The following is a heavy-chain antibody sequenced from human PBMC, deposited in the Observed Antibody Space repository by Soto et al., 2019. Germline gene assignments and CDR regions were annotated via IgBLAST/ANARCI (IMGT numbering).Heavy chain of an antibody. J-gene: IGHJ6*02. V-gene: IGHV3-30-3*01. CDR3: ARDWVDYAGGMDV. Sequence: QVQLLESGGGVVQPGRSLRLSCAASGFTFSSYAMHWVRQAPGKGLEWVAVISYDGSNKYYADSVKGRFTISRDNSKNTLCLQMNSLRAEDTAVYYCARDWVDYAGGMDVWGQGTTVTVSS. D-gene: IGHD4-17*01. CDR1: GFTFSSYA. CDR2: ISYDGSNK.